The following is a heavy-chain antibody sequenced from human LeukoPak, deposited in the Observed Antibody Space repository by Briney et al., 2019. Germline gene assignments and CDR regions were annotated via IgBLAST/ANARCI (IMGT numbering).Heavy chain of an antibody. CDR1: GFTFDDYG. V-gene: IGHV3-23*01. J-gene: IGHJ4*02. D-gene: IGHD3-3*01. Sequence: PGGSLRLSCAASGFTFDDYGMSWVRQAPGKGLEWVSAISGSGGSTYYADSVKGRFTISRDNSKNTLYLQMNSLRAEDTAVYYCARPLRESGYFYFDYWGQGTLVTVSS. CDR2: ISGSGGST. CDR3: ARPLRESGYFYFDY.